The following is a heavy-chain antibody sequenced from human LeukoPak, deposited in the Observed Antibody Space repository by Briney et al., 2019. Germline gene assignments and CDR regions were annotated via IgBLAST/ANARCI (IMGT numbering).Heavy chain of an antibody. V-gene: IGHV1-69*13. CDR2: IIPIFGTA. Sequence: SVKVSCKASGGTFSSYAISWVRQAPGQGLEWMGGIIPIFGTANYAQKFQGRVTITADESTSTAYMELSSLRSEDTAVYYCARGRYFDWLKPRYMVDPWGQGTLVTVSS. CDR3: ARGRYFDWLKPRYMVDP. J-gene: IGHJ5*02. D-gene: IGHD3-9*01. CDR1: GGTFSSYA.